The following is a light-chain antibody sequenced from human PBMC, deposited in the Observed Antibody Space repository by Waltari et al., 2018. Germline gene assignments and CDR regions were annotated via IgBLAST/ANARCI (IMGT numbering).Light chain of an antibody. CDR1: SSNFGAGYD. J-gene: IGLJ1*01. CDR2: ENR. Sequence: QSVLTQPPSVSGAPGQRVTISCTGNSSNFGAGYDVHWYQHLPGRAPKLLIKENRKRPSGVPDRVSGSKSGASASLAITGLQAEDEADYYCQSFDSSLGGSVFGTGTKVSVL. V-gene: IGLV1-40*01. CDR3: QSFDSSLGGSV.